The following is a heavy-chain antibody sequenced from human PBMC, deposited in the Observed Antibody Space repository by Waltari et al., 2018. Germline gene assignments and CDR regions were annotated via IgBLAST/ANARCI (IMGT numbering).Heavy chain of an antibody. CDR1: EFTFSSCA. Sequence: QVQLVESGGGVVQPGRSLRLSCAASEFTFSSCAMHWVRQAPGKGLEWVAVISYDGSNKYYADSVKGRFTISRDNSKNTLYLQMNSLRAEDTAVYYCARDPKTLGYCSSTSCYTTPGYYYYGMDVWGQGP. CDR2: ISYDGSNK. J-gene: IGHJ6*02. D-gene: IGHD2-2*02. CDR3: ARDPKTLGYCSSTSCYTTPGYYYYGMDV. V-gene: IGHV3-30*01.